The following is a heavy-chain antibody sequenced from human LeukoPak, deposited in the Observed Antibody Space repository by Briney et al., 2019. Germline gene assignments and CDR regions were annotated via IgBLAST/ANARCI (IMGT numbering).Heavy chain of an antibody. D-gene: IGHD6-13*01. V-gene: IGHV1-2*02. J-gene: IGHJ4*02. CDR1: GYTFTGYY. CDR3: ARPYLLSWSFDY. CDR2: INLNSGGT. Sequence: GASVKVSCKASGYTFTGYYMHWVRQAPGQGLEWVGWINLNSGGTNYAQKFQGRITLTRDTSISTAYMELSRLRSDDTAVYYCARPYLLSWSFDYWGQGTLVTVSS.